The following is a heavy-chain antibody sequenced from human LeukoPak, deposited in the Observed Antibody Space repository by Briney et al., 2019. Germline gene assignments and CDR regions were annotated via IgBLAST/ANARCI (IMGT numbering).Heavy chain of an antibody. D-gene: IGHD6-6*01. J-gene: IGHJ4*02. CDR3: ARAHRPVIAARHAYYFDY. Sequence: GGSLRLSCAASGFTFSGHYMDWVRQAPGKGLEWVGRTRNKANSYTTEYAASVKGRFTISRDDSKNSLYLQMNSLKTEDTAVYYCARAHRPVIAARHAYYFDYWGQGTLVTVSS. CDR2: TRNKANSYTT. V-gene: IGHV3-72*01. CDR1: GFTFSGHY.